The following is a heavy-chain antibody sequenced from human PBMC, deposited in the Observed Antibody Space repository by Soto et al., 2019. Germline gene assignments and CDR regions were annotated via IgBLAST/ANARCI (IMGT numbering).Heavy chain of an antibody. CDR1: GGTFTYYG. CDR2: IIPIIGPA. D-gene: IGHD3-22*01. J-gene: IGHJ5*02. CDR3: ASDLVTTIAGPPRRETCGWVHR. V-gene: IGHV1-69*19. Sequence: QVQLVQSGAEVKRPGSSVKLSCKASGGTFTYYGISWVRQAPGQGLEWMGGIIPIIGPATYAQKFQGRLTISASQSTRTASMELSSLGSEDTALYYCASDLVTTIAGPPRRETCGWVHRWGQGTLVPVSS.